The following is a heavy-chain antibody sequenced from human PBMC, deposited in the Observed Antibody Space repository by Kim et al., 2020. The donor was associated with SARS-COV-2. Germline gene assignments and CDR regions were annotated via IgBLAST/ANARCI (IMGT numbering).Heavy chain of an antibody. J-gene: IGHJ6*02. CDR2: INTNTGNP. CDR3: ARDPSDDYDFWSGYLGYYGMDV. V-gene: IGHV7-4-1*02. D-gene: IGHD3-3*01. CDR1: GYTFTSYA. Sequence: ASVKVSCKASGYTFTSYAMNWVRQAPGQGLEWMGWINTNTGNPTYAQGFTGRFAFSLDTSVSTAYLQISSLKAEDTAVYYCARDPSDDYDFWSGYLGYYGMDVWGQGTTVTVSS.